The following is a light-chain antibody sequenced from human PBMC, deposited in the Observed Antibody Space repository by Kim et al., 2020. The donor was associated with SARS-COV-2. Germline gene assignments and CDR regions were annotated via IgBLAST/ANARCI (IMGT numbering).Light chain of an antibody. J-gene: IGKJ2*01. CDR2: SVS. CDR1: QSVRRNF. Sequence: LSPGERATLSCRASQSVRRNFLAWYQQTSGQSPRLLIYSVSTRATGIPDRFSGSGSGTDFTLTITRLQPEDFAVYYCQQYDSSPYTFGQGTKLEI. V-gene: IGKV3-20*01. CDR3: QQYDSSPYT.